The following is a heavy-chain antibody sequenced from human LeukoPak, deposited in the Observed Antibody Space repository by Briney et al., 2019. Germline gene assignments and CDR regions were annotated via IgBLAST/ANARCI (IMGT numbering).Heavy chain of an antibody. CDR3: ARDVNGYNPFDF. V-gene: IGHV3-66*01. CDR1: GFTGSSNY. CDR2: IYRGGTT. Sequence: GGSLRLSCAASGFTGSSNYMSWVRQAPGKGLEWVSVIYRGGTTKYADSVKGRFTISRDNSKNTLYLQMDNLRAEDMAMYYCARDVNGYNPFDFWGQGTLVTVSS. J-gene: IGHJ4*02. D-gene: IGHD5-24*01.